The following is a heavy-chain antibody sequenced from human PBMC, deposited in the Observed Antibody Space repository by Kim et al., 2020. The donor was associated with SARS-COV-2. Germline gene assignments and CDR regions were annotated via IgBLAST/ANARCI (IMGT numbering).Heavy chain of an antibody. CDR3: ARDYLWAFDY. Sequence: YSDYAVSLHSRITINADTSKNQLSLQLTSVIPEDTAVYYCARDYLWAFDYWGQGILVTVSS. V-gene: IGHV6-1*01. CDR2: YS. D-gene: IGHD7-27*01. J-gene: IGHJ4*02.